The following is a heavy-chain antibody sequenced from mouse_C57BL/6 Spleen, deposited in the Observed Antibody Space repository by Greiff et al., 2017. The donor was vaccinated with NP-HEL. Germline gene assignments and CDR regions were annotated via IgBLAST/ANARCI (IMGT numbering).Heavy chain of an antibody. D-gene: IGHD1-1*01. J-gene: IGHJ4*01. Sequence: QVHVKQPGAELVRPGTSVKLSCKASGYTFTSYWMHWVKQRPGQGLEWIGVIDPSDSYTNYNQKFKGKATLTVDTSSSTAYMQLSSLTSEDTAVYYCTTARITNAMDYWGQGTSVTVSS. V-gene: IGHV1-59*01. CDR3: TTARITNAMDY. CDR2: IDPSDSYT. CDR1: GYTFTSYW.